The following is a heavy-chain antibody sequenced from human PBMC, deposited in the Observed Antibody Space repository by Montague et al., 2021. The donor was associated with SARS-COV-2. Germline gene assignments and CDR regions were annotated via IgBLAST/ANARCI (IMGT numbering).Heavy chain of an antibody. CDR1: GGSIDSFY. Sequence: SETLSLTCTVSGGSIDSFYWSWIRRPPGKGLEWIGCIFHSGRTYYNPSLWHRVTISVDKSKNQFSLKVMSVTAADTALYYCVGRGLIVDRGVPEDFEEWGHGTLVGVS. D-gene: IGHD3-10*01. V-gene: IGHV4-59*03. CDR3: VGRGLIVDRGVPEDFEE. J-gene: IGHJ4*01. CDR2: IFHSGRT.